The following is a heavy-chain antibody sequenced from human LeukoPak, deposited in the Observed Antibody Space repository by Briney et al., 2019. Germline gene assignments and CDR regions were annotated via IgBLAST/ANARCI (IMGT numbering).Heavy chain of an antibody. CDR3: AKASIAAAGTYFDY. D-gene: IGHD6-13*01. J-gene: IGHJ4*02. V-gene: IGHV3-30*18. CDR1: GFPFSNAW. Sequence: GGSLRLSCAASGFPFSNAWMSWVRQAPGKGLEWVAVISYDGSNKYYADSVKGRFTISRDNSKNTLYLQMNSLRAEDTAVYYCAKASIAAAGTYFDYWGQGTLVTVSS. CDR2: ISYDGSNK.